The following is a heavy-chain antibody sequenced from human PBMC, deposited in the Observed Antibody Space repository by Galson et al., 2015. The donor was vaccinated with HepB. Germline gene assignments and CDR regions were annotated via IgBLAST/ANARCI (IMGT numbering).Heavy chain of an antibody. D-gene: IGHD4-23*01. J-gene: IGHJ4*02. CDR2: ISGSGGST. CDR3: AKENYGGNPNFDY. V-gene: IGHV3-23*01. Sequence: SLRLSCAASGFTFTSYAMTWVRQAPGKGLEWVSAISGSGGSTYYADSVKGRFTISRDNSKNTLYLQMNSLRAEDTAVYYCAKENYGGNPNFDYWGQGTLVTVSS. CDR1: GFTFTSYA.